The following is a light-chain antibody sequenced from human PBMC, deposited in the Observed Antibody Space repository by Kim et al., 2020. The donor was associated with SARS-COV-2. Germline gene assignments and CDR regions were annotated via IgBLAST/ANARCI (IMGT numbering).Light chain of an antibody. Sequence: LSPGERATLSCRASQSVTSIYLAWYLQKPGQAPRLLMYGASSRATGIPDRFSGSGSGTDFTLTISRLEPEDFAVYYCQQYGRLITFGQGTRLEIK. CDR1: QSVTSIY. CDR3: QQYGRLIT. J-gene: IGKJ5*01. CDR2: GAS. V-gene: IGKV3-20*01.